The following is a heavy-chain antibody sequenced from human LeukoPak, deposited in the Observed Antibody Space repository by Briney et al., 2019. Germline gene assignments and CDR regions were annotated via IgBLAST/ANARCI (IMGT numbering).Heavy chain of an antibody. CDR2: ISSSGSTI. CDR3: ARVEVEGLWFGELLGPTFDY. J-gene: IGHJ4*02. CDR1: GFTFSDYY. Sequence: PGGSLRLSCAASGFTFSDYYMSWIRQAPGKGLEWVSYISSSGSTIYYADSVKGRFTISRDNAKNSLYLQMNSLRAEDTAVYYCARVEVEGLWFGELLGPTFDYWGQGTLVTVSS. V-gene: IGHV3-11*01. D-gene: IGHD3-10*01.